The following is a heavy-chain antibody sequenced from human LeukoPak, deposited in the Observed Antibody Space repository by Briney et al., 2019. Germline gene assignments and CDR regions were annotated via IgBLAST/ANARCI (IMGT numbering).Heavy chain of an antibody. J-gene: IGHJ4*02. CDR3: ARGDYSGSYEGP. CDR1: GGSISSSSYY. CDR2: IYYSGST. V-gene: IGHV4-39*07. Sequence: PSETLSLTCTVSGGSISSSSYYWGWIRQPPGKGLEWIGSIYYSGSTYYNPSLKSRVTISVDTSKNQFSLKLSSVTAADTAVYYCARGDYSGSYEGPWGQGTLVTVSS. D-gene: IGHD1-26*01.